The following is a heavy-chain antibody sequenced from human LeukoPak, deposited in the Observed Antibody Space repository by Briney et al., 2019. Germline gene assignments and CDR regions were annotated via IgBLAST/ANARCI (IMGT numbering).Heavy chain of an antibody. D-gene: IGHD1-26*01. V-gene: IGHV3-30*02. CDR2: TRSDGSDK. J-gene: IGHJ4*02. CDR1: GFILSRYG. Sequence: GGSLRLSCVASGFILSRYGMHWVRQAPGKGLEGVTFTRSDGSDKYYTDSVKGRFTISRDNFKNTLYLQMNSLRAEDTAVYYCGKHDSASDYWGQGTLVTVSS. CDR3: GKHDSASDY.